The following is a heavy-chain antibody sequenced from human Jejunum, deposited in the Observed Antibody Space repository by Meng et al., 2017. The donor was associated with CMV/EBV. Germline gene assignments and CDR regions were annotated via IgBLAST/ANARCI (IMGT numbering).Heavy chain of an antibody. J-gene: IGHJ4*02. CDR1: GFTFSDYY. CDR3: ARAWFSGHDTGFLGS. D-gene: IGHD5-12*01. V-gene: IGHV3-11*04. CDR2: ISGGGGTI. Sequence: SGFTFSDYYMSWIRQAPGKGLEWISYISGGGGTIDYADSVKGRFTISKDNAKNSLFLQMNSLRAEDTAVYFCARAWFSGHDTGFLGSWGQGTLVTVSS.